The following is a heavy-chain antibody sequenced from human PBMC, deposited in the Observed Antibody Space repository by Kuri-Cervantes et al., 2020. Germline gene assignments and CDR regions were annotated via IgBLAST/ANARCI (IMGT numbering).Heavy chain of an antibody. CDR1: GFTFSSYA. CDR2: IKKDGSQK. D-gene: IGHD5-12*01. CDR3: SLCESGSLGRAVPGGDY. J-gene: IGHJ4*02. Sequence: GESLRISCPASGFTFSSYAMSWVRQAPGKGLEWVANIKKDGSQKSDVGSVKGRFTISRDNAKKLLYLQMNSLKDEDAAVYYCSLCESGSLGRAVPGGDYWGQGTLVTVSS. V-gene: IGHV3-7*01.